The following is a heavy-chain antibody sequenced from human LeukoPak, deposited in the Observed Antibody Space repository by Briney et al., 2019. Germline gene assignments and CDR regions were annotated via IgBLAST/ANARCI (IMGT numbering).Heavy chain of an antibody. CDR3: ARDRAVAAYYGKDV. J-gene: IGHJ6*02. D-gene: IGHD6-19*01. V-gene: IGHV3-33*01. Sequence: PGGSLRPSCAASGFTFSSYGMHWVRQAPGKGLEWVAVIWYDGSNKYYADSVKGRFTISRDNSKNTLYLQMNSLRAEDTAVYYCARDRAVAAYYGKDVWGQGSTVTVSS. CDR1: GFTFSSYG. CDR2: IWYDGSNK.